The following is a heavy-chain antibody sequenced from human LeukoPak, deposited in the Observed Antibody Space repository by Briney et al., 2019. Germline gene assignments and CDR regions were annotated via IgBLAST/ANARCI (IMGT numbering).Heavy chain of an antibody. J-gene: IGHJ4*02. D-gene: IGHD5-24*01. Sequence: GESLQISCKGSGYSFTSYWIGWGRQLPGKGLEWMGIIYPGDSDTRDSPSFQGQVTIAADKSISTADLQWSSLKASDTAMYYCARHGDGYNSLWGQGTLVTVSS. CDR1: GYSFTSYW. CDR2: IYPGDSDT. V-gene: IGHV5-51*01. CDR3: ARHGDGYNSL.